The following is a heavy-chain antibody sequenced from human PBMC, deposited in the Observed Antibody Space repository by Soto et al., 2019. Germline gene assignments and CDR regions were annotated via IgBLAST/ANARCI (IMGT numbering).Heavy chain of an antibody. V-gene: IGHV1-69*01. CDR3: ATSVGIATTGEDGMDV. CDR1: GGTFSIYG. D-gene: IGHD2-8*02. Sequence: QVQLVQSGAEVTKTGSSVKVSCKASGGTFSIYGFSWVRQAPGQGPEWIGGVIPILTTPNYAQKFHGRVTIVADESTTPVYMELSSLKSEDTAVYYCATSVGIATTGEDGMDVWGQGTSVTVSS. CDR2: VIPILTTP. J-gene: IGHJ6*02.